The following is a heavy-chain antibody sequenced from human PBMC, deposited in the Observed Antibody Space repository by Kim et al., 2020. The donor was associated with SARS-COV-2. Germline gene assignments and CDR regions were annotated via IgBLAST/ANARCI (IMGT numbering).Heavy chain of an antibody. CDR2: IYYSGST. CDR1: GGSISSSSYY. Sequence: SETLSLTCTVSGGSISSSSYYWGWIRQPPGKGLEWIGSIYYSGSTYYNPSLKSRVTISVDTSKNQFSLKLSSVTAADTAVYYCARGVEYGGCDVPHADY. V-gene: IGHV4-39*01. J-gene: IGHJ4*01. D-gene: IGHD5-12*01. CDR3: ARGVEYGGCDVPHADY.